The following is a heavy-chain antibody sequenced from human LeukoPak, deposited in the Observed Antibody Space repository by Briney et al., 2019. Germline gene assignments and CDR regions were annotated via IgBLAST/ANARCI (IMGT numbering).Heavy chain of an antibody. V-gene: IGHV3-23*01. J-gene: IGHJ1*01. CDR3: AKRETTVTTNFER. CDR2: ISGSGGST. CDR1: GFTFRSYA. Sequence: GGSLRLSCAASGFTFRSYAMSWVRQAPGKGLGWVSDISGSGGSTYYADSVKGRFIISRDNSKNTLYLEMNSLRAEDTAVYHCAKRETTVTTNFERWGQGTLVTVSS. D-gene: IGHD4-17*01.